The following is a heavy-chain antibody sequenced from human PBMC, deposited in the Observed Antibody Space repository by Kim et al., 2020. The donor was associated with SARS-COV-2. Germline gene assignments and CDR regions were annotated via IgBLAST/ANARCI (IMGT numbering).Heavy chain of an antibody. D-gene: IGHD2-2*01. J-gene: IGHJ5*02. V-gene: IGHV5-10-1*01. CDR1: GYSFTSYW. Sequence: GESLKISCKGSGYSFTSYWISWVRQMPGKGLEWMGRIDPSDSYTNYSPSFQGHVTISADKSISTAYLQSSSLKASDTAMYYCARQPPYCSSTSSNNWFDPSGPRTLVTVSP. CDR3: ARQPPYCSSTSSNNWFDP. CDR2: IDPSDSYT.